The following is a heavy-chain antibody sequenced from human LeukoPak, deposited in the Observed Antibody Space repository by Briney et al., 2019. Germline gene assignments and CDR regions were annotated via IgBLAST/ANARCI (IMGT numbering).Heavy chain of an antibody. CDR3: ARDYYDSSGDAFDI. CDR1: GFTFSSYW. V-gene: IGHV3-7*01. J-gene: IGHJ3*02. CDR2: IKQDGSEK. D-gene: IGHD3-22*01. Sequence: GGSLSLSCAASGFTFSSYWMSWVRQAPGKGLEWVANIKQDGSEKYYVDSVKGRFTISRDNAKNSLYLQMNSLRAEDTAVYYCARDYYDSSGDAFDIWGQGTMVTVSS.